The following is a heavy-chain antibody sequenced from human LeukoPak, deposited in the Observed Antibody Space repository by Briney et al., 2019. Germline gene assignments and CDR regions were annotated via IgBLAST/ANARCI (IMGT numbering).Heavy chain of an antibody. CDR2: ISAYNGNT. CDR1: GYTFTSYG. Sequence: ASVKVSCKASGYTFTSYGISWVRQAPGQGLEWMGWISAYNGNTNYAQKLQGRVTMTTDTSTSTAYMELRSLRSDDTAVYYCARTAGLLEWLLFFDYWGQGTLVTVSS. J-gene: IGHJ4*02. V-gene: IGHV1-18*01. CDR3: ARTAGLLEWLLFFDY. D-gene: IGHD3-3*01.